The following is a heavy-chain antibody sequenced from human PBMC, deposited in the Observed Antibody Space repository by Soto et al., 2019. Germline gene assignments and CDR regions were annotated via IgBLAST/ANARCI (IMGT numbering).Heavy chain of an antibody. D-gene: IGHD2-15*01. CDR2: LKTTSGDT. V-gene: IGHV1-8*01. J-gene: IGHJ4*02. Sequence: QVQVVQSGAEVRKPGASVRVSCKSSGYAFTSHDISWVRQATGQGLECRGWLKTTSGDTAYAQKFQARDTMTWDTSIGTAYMELSSVTYEDTAVYYCARVRVSCSGGSCSIETYYFDFWGQGSMVAVSS. CDR1: GYAFTSHD. CDR3: ARVRVSCSGGSCSIETYYFDF.